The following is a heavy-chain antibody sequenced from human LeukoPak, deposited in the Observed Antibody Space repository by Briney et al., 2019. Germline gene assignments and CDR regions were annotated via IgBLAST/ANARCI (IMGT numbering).Heavy chain of an antibody. CDR1: GFTFSSYE. Sequence: GGSLRLSCAASGFTFSSYEMNWVRQAPGKGLEWVAVIAYDGNNTYYGDSVRGRFTISRDNSKKMVYLEMSSLRVEDTAVYYCAKTGMLRRVGYLDVWGKGTAVIVSS. CDR2: IAYDGNNT. V-gene: IGHV3-30*18. D-gene: IGHD1-1*01. CDR3: AKTGMLRRVGYLDV. J-gene: IGHJ6*04.